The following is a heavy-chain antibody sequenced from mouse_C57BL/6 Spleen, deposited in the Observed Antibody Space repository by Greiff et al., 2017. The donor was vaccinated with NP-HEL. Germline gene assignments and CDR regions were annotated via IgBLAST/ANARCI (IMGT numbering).Heavy chain of an antibody. CDR1: GFTFSDYG. J-gene: IGHJ2*01. CDR3: ARSYYGFYYFDY. V-gene: IGHV5-17*01. Sequence: EVKVVESGGGLVKPGGSLKLSCAASGFTFSDYGMHWVRQAPEKGLEWVAYISSGSSTIYYADTVKGRFTISRDNAKNTLFLQMTSLRSEDTAMYYCARSYYGFYYFDYWGQGTTLTVSS. CDR2: ISSGSSTI. D-gene: IGHD2-10*01.